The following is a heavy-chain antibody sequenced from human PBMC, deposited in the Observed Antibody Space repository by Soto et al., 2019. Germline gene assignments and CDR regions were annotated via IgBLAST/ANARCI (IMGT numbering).Heavy chain of an antibody. V-gene: IGHV3-23*01. J-gene: IGHJ4*02. CDR2: ISGSGGTT. CDR3: AKDLYGDFDY. D-gene: IGHD4-17*01. Sequence: GGSLRLSCAASGFAFDNYAMTWVRQAPGKGLEWVSTISGSGGTTYYADSVKGRFTISRDNSKNTLYLQMNSLRSEDTAVYYCAKDLYGDFDYWGQGTLVTVSS. CDR1: GFAFDNYA.